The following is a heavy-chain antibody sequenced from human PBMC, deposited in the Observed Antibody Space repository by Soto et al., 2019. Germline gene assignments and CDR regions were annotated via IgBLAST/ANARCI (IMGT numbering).Heavy chain of an antibody. V-gene: IGHV1-18*01. CDR1: GYTFTSYG. CDR2: ISAYNGNT. J-gene: IGHJ6*02. CDR3: ARDRGAYGMDV. Sequence: QVQLVQSGAEVKKPGASVKVSCKASGYTFTSYGISWVRQAPGQGLEWMGWISAYNGNTNYAQKLQGKVTMTTDTTTSKAYMELRSLRADDTAVYYCARDRGAYGMDVWGQGTTVTVSS.